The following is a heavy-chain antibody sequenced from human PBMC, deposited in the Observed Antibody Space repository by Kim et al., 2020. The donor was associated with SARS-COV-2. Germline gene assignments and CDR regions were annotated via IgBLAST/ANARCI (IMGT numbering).Heavy chain of an antibody. Sequence: GGSLRLSCAASGFTFSSYGMHWVRQAPGKGLEWVAVIWYDGSNKYYADSVKGRFTISRDNSKNTLYLQVNSLRAEDTAVYYCARPCHCSSTSDAFDIWGQGAMVTVSS. CDR3: ARPCHCSSTSDAFDI. J-gene: IGHJ3*02. CDR2: IWYDGSNK. D-gene: IGHD2-2*01. CDR1: GFTFSSYG. V-gene: IGHV3-33*01.